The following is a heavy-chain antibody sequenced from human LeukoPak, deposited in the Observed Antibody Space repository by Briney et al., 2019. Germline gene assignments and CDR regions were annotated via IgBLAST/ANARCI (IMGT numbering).Heavy chain of an antibody. J-gene: IGHJ5*02. V-gene: IGHV4-61*08. CDR2: IYYSGST. CDR3: ARHFDTGGFDP. CDR1: GGSISSGGYY. Sequence: PSETLSLTCTVSGGSISSGGYYWSWIRQHPGKGLEWIGYIYYSGSTNYNPSLKSRVTISVDTSKNQFSLRLSSVTAADTAVYYCARHFDTGGFDPWGQGTLVTVSS. D-gene: IGHD3-10*01.